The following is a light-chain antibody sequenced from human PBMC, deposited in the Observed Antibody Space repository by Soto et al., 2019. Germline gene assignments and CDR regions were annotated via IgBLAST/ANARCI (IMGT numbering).Light chain of an antibody. J-gene: IGLJ1*01. CDR1: SSDVGGYNY. CDR3: SSFTSDSPYV. CDR2: AVS. V-gene: IGLV2-14*01. Sequence: QSALTQPASVSGSPGQSITISCTGTSSDVGGYNYVSWYQQHPGKAPKLIIYAVSKRPSGVSNRFSGSKSGNTASLTISGRQAEDEADYYCSSFTSDSPYVFGTGTKVTVL.